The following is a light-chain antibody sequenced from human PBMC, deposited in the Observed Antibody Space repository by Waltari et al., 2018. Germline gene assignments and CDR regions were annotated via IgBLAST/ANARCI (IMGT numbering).Light chain of an antibody. Sequence: QSALSQPASVSGSPGQSISVSCTGTRDDLHDSNSVSWYQQRPGKAPKIIMYDVNNRPSGVSDRFSGSKSGNTASLTISGLQADDEADYYCSSYTSNNILLFGTGTEVTVL. CDR2: DVN. CDR3: SSYTSNNILL. CDR1: RDDLHDSNS. V-gene: IGLV2-14*03. J-gene: IGLJ1*01.